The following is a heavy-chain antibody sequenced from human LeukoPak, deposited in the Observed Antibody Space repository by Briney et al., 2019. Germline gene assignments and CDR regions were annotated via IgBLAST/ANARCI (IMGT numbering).Heavy chain of an antibody. CDR1: GGTFSSYA. CDR3: ARPALRSGKYSSGWYLKYYFDY. J-gene: IGHJ4*02. D-gene: IGHD6-19*01. V-gene: IGHV1-69*13. Sequence: SVTVSCKASGGTFSSYAISWVRQAPGQGLEWMGGIIPIFGTANYAQKFQGRVTITADESTSTAYMELSGLRSEDTAVYYCARPALRSGKYSSGWYLKYYFDYWGQGTLVTVSS. CDR2: IIPIFGTA.